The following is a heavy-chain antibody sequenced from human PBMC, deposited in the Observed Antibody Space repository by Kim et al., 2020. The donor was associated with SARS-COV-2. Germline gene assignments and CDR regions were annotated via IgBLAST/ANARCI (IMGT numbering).Heavy chain of an antibody. D-gene: IGHD2-15*01. CDR1: GFTFSSYG. J-gene: IGHJ4*02. V-gene: IGHV3-30*18. CDR2: ISYDGSNK. CDR3: AKDQSGSGGGFDY. Sequence: GGSLRLSCAASGFTFSSYGMHWVRQAPGKGLEWVAVISYDGSNKYYADSVKGRFTISRDNSKNTLYLQMNSLRAEDTAVYYCAKDQSGSGGGFDYWGQGTLVTVSS.